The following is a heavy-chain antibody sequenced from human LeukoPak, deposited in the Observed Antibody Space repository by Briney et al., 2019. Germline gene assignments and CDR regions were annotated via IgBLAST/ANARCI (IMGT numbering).Heavy chain of an antibody. V-gene: IGHV4-59*11. D-gene: IGHD2-21*02. J-gene: IGHJ4*02. CDR1: GGSIISHY. Sequence: PSETLSLTCTVSGGSIISHYRSWLRRPPGKGLEWIEYFYYSGSTNYNPSLKSRVTISVDTSKNQFSLKLTSVTAADTAVYYCARAYGGDLFFDYWGQGTLVTVSS. CDR3: ARAYGGDLFFDY. CDR2: FYYSGST.